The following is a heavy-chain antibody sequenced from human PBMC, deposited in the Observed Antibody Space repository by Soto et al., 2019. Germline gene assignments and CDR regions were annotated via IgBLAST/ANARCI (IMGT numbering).Heavy chain of an antibody. CDR3: ARGGENYSDGGGFNWFDP. D-gene: IGHD3-22*01. CDR2: INPNGGST. V-gene: IGHV1-46*01. J-gene: IGHJ5*02. CDR1: GYTFTNYY. Sequence: QVQLVQSGAEVKKPGASVKVSCKASGYTFTNYYIHWVRQAPGQGLEWMGIINPNGGSTSYAQKFKGRVTVTRDTPTRTVYMEVRSLRSDDTAIYFCARGGENYSDGGGFNWFDPWGQGTQVTVSS.